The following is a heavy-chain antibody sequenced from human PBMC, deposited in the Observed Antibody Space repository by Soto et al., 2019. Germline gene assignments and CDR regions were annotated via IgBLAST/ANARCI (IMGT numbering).Heavy chain of an antibody. CDR1: GGSVSVYY. Sequence: QVQLQESGPGLVKPSETLSLTCSVSGGSVSVYYWSWIRQPAGKGLEWIGRIYNHGRSTNYNPSLKSRVTMSVDTSTNQFSLKMRFVTAADTAVYYCARWEFGGIVNWGQGTLVTVSS. CDR3: ARWEFGGIVN. CDR2: IYNHGRST. J-gene: IGHJ4*02. D-gene: IGHD1-26*01. V-gene: IGHV4-4*07.